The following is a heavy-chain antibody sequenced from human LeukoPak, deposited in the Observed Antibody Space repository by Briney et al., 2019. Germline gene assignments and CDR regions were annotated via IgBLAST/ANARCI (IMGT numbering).Heavy chain of an antibody. J-gene: IGHJ3*02. CDR3: ARLGYCSSTSCYCGVCAFDI. Sequence: PSETLSLTCAVSGGSISSSNWWSWVRQPPGQGLEWIGEIYHSGSTYYNPSLKSRVTISVDTSKNQFSLKLSSVAAADTAVCYCARLGYCSSTSCYCGVCAFDIWGQGTMVTVSS. D-gene: IGHD2-2*01. CDR1: GGSISSSNW. CDR2: IYHSGST. V-gene: IGHV4-4*02.